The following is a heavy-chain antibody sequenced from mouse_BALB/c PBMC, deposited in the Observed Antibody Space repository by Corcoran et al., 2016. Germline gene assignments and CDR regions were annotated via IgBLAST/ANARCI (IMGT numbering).Heavy chain of an antibody. V-gene: IGHV9-3-1*01. J-gene: IGHJ4*01. D-gene: IGHD2-3*01. CDR3: ARDGYPLHAIDY. Sequence: QIQLVQSGPELKKPGETVKISCKASGYTFTNYGMNWVKQAPGKGLKWMGWINTYTGEPTYADDFKGRFAFSLETSASTAYLQINNLKNEDTATYFCARDGYPLHAIDYWGQGTSVTVSS. CDR2: INTYTGEP. CDR1: GYTFTNYG.